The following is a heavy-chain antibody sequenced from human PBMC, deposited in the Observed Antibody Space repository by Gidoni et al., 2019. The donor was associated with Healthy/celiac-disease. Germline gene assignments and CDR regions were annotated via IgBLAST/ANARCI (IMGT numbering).Heavy chain of an antibody. D-gene: IGHD2-21*02. J-gene: IGHJ4*02. Sequence: QVQLVESGGGVVQPGRSLRLSCAASGFPFSSYGMHWVRQAPGKGLEWVAVISYDGSNKYYADSVKGRFTISRDNSKNTLYLQMNSLRAEDTAVYYCAKDFHIVVVTALDYWGQGTLVTVSS. CDR1: GFPFSSYG. V-gene: IGHV3-30*18. CDR2: ISYDGSNK. CDR3: AKDFHIVVVTALDY.